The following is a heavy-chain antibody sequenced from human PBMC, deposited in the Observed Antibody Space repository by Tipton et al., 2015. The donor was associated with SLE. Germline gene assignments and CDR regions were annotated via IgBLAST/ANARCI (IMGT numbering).Heavy chain of an antibody. Sequence: TLSLTCTVSGGSISGYYWSWIRQPPGKGLEWVGSIYYSGSTYYNPSLKSRVTISVDTSKNQFSLKLSSVTAADTAVYYCARDGEYSYGSFDYWGQGTLVTVSS. D-gene: IGHD5-18*01. J-gene: IGHJ4*02. CDR3: ARDGEYSYGSFDY. CDR1: GGSISGYY. CDR2: IYYSGST. V-gene: IGHV4-39*07.